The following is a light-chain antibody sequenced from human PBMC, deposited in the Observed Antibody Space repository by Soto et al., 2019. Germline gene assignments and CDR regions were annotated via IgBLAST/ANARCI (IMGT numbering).Light chain of an antibody. V-gene: IGLV1-44*01. Sequence: QPVLTQPPSASGTPGQWVTISCSGRSSNIGSNTVNWYQQHLPGTAPKLLIHNNNQRPSGVPDRFSGSKSGTSASLAISGLQSEDEADYYCAAWDDSLDGIIFGGGNKLTVL. CDR1: SSNIGSNT. CDR2: NNN. J-gene: IGLJ2*01. CDR3: AAWDDSLDGII.